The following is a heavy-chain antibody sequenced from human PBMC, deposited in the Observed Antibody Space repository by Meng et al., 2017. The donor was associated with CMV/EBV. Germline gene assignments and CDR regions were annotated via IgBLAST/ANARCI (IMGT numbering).Heavy chain of an antibody. J-gene: IGHJ4*02. CDR2: IYHRGYT. CDR3: ALLYFGGFDD. V-gene: IGHV4-38-2*02. CDR1: GSSSSSGYC. D-gene: IGHD3-10*01. Sequence: PETLSLTCSVSGSSSSSGYCWGWIRQPPGKGLEWIGNIYHRGYTYYRPSFKNRVTILLDTFNNQFSLDLTSVTAADTAVYYCALLYFGGFDDWGPGTLVTVSS.